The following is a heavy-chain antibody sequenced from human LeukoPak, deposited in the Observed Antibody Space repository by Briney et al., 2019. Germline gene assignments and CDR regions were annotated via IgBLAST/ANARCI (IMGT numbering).Heavy chain of an antibody. V-gene: IGHV3-48*02. Sequence: GGSLRLSCAVSGFTFSGYSMNWVRQAPGKGLEWVAYIRKSGSPIYYADSVKGRFTISRDDAKNSLYLQMNSLRDEDTAVYYCVRDPDALDYWGQGTLVTVSS. CDR3: VRDPDALDY. CDR2: IRKSGSPI. CDR1: GFTFSGYS. J-gene: IGHJ4*02.